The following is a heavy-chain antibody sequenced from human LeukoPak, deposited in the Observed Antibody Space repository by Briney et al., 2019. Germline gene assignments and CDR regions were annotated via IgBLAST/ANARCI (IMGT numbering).Heavy chain of an antibody. CDR1: GGSISSSSYY. D-gene: IGHD2/OR15-2a*01. J-gene: IGHJ1*01. CDR3: ASILRLLGPEYFQH. V-gene: IGHV4-39*01. CDR2: IYYSGST. Sequence: SETLSLTCTVSGGSISSSSYYWGWIRQPPGKGLEWIGSIYYSGSTYYNPSLKSRVTISVDTSENQFSLKLGSVTAADTAVYYCASILRLLGPEYFQHWGQGTLVTVSS.